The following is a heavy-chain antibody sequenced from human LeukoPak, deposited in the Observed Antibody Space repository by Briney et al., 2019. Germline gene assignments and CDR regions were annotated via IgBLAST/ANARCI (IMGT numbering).Heavy chain of an antibody. CDR1: CFTFSSYA. D-gene: IGHD4-17*01. CDR2: ISGSGGST. CDR3: AKDRTVTTGTFDY. J-gene: IGHJ4*02. Sequence: GGSLRLSCAASCFTFSSYAMSWVRQAPGRGLEWVSAISGSGGSTYYPQFVQGLFTHPRDNAENTPYLQMNSLRAEDTAVYYLAKDRTVTTGTFDYWGQGTLVTVSS. V-gene: IGHV3-23*01.